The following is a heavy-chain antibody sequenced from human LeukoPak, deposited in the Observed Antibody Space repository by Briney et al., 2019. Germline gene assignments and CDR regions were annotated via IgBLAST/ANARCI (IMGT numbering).Heavy chain of an antibody. CDR1: GFTFWIYA. CDR3: ANDLLSGNGMSATDY. J-gene: IGHJ4*02. Sequence: TGGSLRLSCAASGFTFWIYAISCVRQAPGKGLEWVSIISGSGGRTYYAHPVKGRFTISRDNSKNTQYLQTISIGEEETAVEYRANDLLSGNGMSATDYWGQGTLVTVSS. D-gene: IGHD1-26*01. V-gene: IGHV3-23*01. CDR2: ISGSGGRT.